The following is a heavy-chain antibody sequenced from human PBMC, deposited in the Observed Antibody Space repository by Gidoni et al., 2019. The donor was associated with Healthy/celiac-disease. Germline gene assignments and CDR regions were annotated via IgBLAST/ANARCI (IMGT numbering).Heavy chain of an antibody. CDR2: INHSGST. J-gene: IGHJ4*02. Sequence: QVQLQQWGAGLLKPSETLSLTCAVYGGSFSGYYWSWIRQPPGKGLEWIGEINHSGSTNYNPSLKSRVTISVDTSKNQFSLKLSSVTAADTAVYYCARGLMYNWNYFDYWGQGTLVTVSS. V-gene: IGHV4-34*01. CDR3: ARGLMYNWNYFDY. CDR1: GGSFSGYY. D-gene: IGHD1-20*01.